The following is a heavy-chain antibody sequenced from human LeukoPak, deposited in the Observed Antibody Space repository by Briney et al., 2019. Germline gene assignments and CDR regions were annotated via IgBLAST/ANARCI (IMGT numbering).Heavy chain of an antibody. CDR3: ARRWMVRGVIGYYGMDV. J-gene: IGHJ6*02. CDR1: GFTFISYS. CDR2: ISSSSSYI. Sequence: GGSRRLSCAASGFTFISYSMNWVRQAPGKGLEGVSSISSSSSYIYYADSVKGRFTISRDNAKNSLYLQMNSLRSDDTAVYYCARRWMVRGVIGYYGMDVWGQGTTVTVSS. D-gene: IGHD3-10*01. V-gene: IGHV3-21*04.